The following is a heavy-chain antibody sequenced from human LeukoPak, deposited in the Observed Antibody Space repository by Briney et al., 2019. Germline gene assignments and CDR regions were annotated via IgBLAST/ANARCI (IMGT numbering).Heavy chain of an antibody. J-gene: IGHJ4*02. D-gene: IGHD4-17*01. CDR3: ARGYYGDPSQVYYFDY. CDR1: RFTFSSYV. CDR2: ISSSGSYI. V-gene: IGHV3-21*01. Sequence: GGSLRLSCAASRFTFSSYVMTWVRQAPGKGLEWVSSISSSGSYIYYADSVKGRFTISRDNAKNSLYLQMNSLRAEDTAVYYCARGYYGDPSQVYYFDYWGQGTLVTVSS.